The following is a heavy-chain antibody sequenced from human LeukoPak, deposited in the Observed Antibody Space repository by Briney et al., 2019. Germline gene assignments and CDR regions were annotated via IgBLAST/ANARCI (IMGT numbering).Heavy chain of an antibody. CDR1: GGSISSYY. V-gene: IGHV4-59*01. CDR2: IYYSGST. D-gene: IGHD1-1*01. J-gene: IGHJ3*02. Sequence: SETLSLTRTVSGGSISSYYWSWIRQPPGKGLEWIGYIYYSGSTNYKPSLKSRVTISVDTSKNQFSLNLRSVTAADTAVYYCARAHKLNAFDIWGQGTMVTVSS. CDR3: ARAHKLNAFDI.